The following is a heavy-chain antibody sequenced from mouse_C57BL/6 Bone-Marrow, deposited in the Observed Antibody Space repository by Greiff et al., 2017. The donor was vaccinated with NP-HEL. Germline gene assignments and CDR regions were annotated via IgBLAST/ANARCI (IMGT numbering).Heavy chain of an antibody. J-gene: IGHJ4*01. CDR1: GYTFTSYG. Sequence: QVQLKQSGAELARPGASVKLSCKASGYTFTSYGISWVKQSTGQGLEWIGEIYPRSGNTYYNEKFKGKATLTADKSSSTAYMELRSLTSEDSAVYFCARRRIFITTVVADYYAMDYWGQGTSVTVSS. CDR3: ARRRIFITTVVADYYAMDY. CDR2: IYPRSGNT. V-gene: IGHV1-81*01. D-gene: IGHD1-1*01.